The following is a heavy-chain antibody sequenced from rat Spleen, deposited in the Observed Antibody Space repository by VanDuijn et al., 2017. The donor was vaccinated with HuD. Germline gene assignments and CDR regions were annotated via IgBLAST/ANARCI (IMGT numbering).Heavy chain of an antibody. V-gene: IGHV5-25*01. Sequence: EVQLVESGGGLVQPGRSLKLSCVASGFTFTDYHMAWVRQAPAQGLEWVASISRGVGITSYRDSVRGRFTISRENAKSTLYLQMDSLRSEDTATYYCATSVVTDSWGQGVMVTVSS. J-gene: IGHJ2*01. D-gene: IGHD1-1*01. CDR3: ATSVVTDS. CDR2: ISRGVGIT. CDR1: GFTFTDYH.